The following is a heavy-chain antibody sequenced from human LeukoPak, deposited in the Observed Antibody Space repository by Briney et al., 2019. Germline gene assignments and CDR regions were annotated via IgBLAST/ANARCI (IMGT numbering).Heavy chain of an antibody. D-gene: IGHD6-13*01. J-gene: IGHJ6*02. V-gene: IGHV7-4-1*02. CDR3: ARDLGIAAAEDYYYYYGMDV. CDR2: VNTNTGNP. Sequence: APMKGSCKAFGYTFTSYSMKWVRQGPGQGLEWVGLVNTNTGNPTYAQGFTGRFVFSLDTSVSTAYLQISSLKAEDTAVYYCARDLGIAAAEDYYYYYGMDVWGQGTTVTVSS. CDR1: GYTFTSYS.